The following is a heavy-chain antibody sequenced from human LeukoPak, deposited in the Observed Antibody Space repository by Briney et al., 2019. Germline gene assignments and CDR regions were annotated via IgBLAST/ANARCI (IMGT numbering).Heavy chain of an antibody. V-gene: IGHV3-64D*06. D-gene: IGHD3-9*01. CDR2: ISSNGGST. CDR3: VKGPYYDILTGYSFGY. CDR1: GFTFSSYA. Sequence: GGSLRLSCSASGFTFSSYAMHWVRQAPGKGLEYVSAISSNGGSTYYADSVKGRFTISRDNSKNTLYLQMSSLRAEDTAVYYCVKGPYYDILTGYSFGYWGQGTLVTVSS. J-gene: IGHJ4*02.